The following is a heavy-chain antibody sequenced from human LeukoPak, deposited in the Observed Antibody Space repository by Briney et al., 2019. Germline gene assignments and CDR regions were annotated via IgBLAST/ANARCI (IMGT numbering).Heavy chain of an antibody. J-gene: IGHJ4*02. Sequence: GGSLRISCVASGFTFSNYAMSWVRQAPGKGLEWVSTVTRTGTTTYYADSVKGRFTISRDNSKNTLFLQMNSLRGDDTAVYYCAESPEWFGDLYQAFDYWGQGTQVTVSS. CDR2: VTRTGTTT. V-gene: IGHV3-23*01. D-gene: IGHD3-10*01. CDR3: AESPEWFGDLYQAFDY. CDR1: GFTFSNYA.